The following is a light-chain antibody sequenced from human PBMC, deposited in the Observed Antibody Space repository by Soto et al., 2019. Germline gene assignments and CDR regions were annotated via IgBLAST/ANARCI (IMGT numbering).Light chain of an antibody. CDR3: SSYAGSNNPFV. Sequence: QSALTQPPSASGSPGQSVTISCTGTSRDVGGYNYVSWYQQHPGKAPKLMIYEVSKRPSGVPDRFSGSKSGNTASLTVSGLQAGDEADYYCSSYAGSNNPFVFGTGTKLTAL. CDR1: SRDVGGYNY. V-gene: IGLV2-8*01. CDR2: EVS. J-gene: IGLJ1*01.